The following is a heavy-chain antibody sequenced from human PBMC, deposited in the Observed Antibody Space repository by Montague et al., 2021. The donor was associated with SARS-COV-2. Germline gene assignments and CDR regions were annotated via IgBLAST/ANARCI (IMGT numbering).Heavy chain of an antibody. Sequence: PALVKLTQTLTLTCNFSGFSLSTSGMCVSWIRQPQGKALEWLALIDWDXDKYYSTSLKARLTISKDTSKNQVVLTMTNMDPVDTATYYCARINSDPLDYYYYGMDVWGQGTTVAVSS. J-gene: IGHJ6*02. D-gene: IGHD1-1*01. CDR3: ARINSDPLDYYYYGMDV. CDR1: GFSLSTSGMC. CDR2: IDWDXDK. V-gene: IGHV2-70*01.